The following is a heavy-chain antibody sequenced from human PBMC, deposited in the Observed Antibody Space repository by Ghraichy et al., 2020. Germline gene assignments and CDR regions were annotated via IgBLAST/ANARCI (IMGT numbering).Heavy chain of an antibody. D-gene: IGHD6-6*01. CDR3: GGDPGQEIAARPGDY. V-gene: IGHV4-39*01. CDR2: IYYSGST. Sequence: SETLSLTCTVSGCSISSSSYYWGWLRQPPGQGLEWIVSIYYSGSTYYNPSLKSRVTISVDTSKNQFSLKLSSVTAADTAVYYCGGDPGQEIAARPGDYWGQGTLVTVSS. J-gene: IGHJ4*02. CDR1: GCSISSSSYY.